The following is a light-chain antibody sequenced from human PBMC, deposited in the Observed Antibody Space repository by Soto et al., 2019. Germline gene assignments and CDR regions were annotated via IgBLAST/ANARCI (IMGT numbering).Light chain of an antibody. CDR2: GAS. V-gene: IGKV3-20*01. Sequence: EIVLTQSPGTLSLSPGERATLSCRASQSVSSSYLAWYQQKPGQAPRLLIYGASSRATGSPGRFSGSGSGTDFTLTISRLEADDVAVYYCQHYGSSPLSTFGGGTKVEIK. CDR3: QHYGSSPLST. CDR1: QSVSSSY. J-gene: IGKJ4*01.